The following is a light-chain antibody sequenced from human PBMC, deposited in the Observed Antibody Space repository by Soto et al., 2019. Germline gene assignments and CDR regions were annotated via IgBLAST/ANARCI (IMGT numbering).Light chain of an antibody. CDR3: AARDDSLNGPV. Sequence: QSVLTQPPSTSGAPGQGVTISCSGSGSNIGSNFVDWYQQFPGTAPKLLIYKNNQRPSGVPDRFSASKSGTSASLAISGLRSEDEADYYCAARDDSLNGPVFGGGTKLTVL. J-gene: IGLJ3*02. CDR1: GSNIGSNF. V-gene: IGLV1-47*01. CDR2: KNN.